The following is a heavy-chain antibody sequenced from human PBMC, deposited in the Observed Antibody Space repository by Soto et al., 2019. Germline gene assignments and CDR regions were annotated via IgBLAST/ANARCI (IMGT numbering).Heavy chain of an antibody. Sequence: SETLSLTCTVSGGSMRNYFWTWIRQPPGKGLEWIGYIHYSGTTSFFPSYNPSLRSRVTISEDTSKNQFSLKLLSVTTADTALYFCAAGEASSRNLSPYYLDFWGQGTLVTVSS. V-gene: IGHV4-59*01. D-gene: IGHD6-13*01. J-gene: IGHJ4*02. CDR2: IHYSGTT. CDR1: GGSMRNYF. CDR3: AAGEASSRNLSPYYLDF.